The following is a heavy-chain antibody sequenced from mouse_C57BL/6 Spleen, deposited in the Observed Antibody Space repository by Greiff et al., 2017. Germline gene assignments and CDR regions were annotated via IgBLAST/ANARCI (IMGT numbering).Heavy chain of an antibody. Sequence: QVQLQQPGAELVRPGSSVKLSCKASGYTFTSYWMHWVKQRPIQGLEWIGNIDPSDSETHYNQKFKDKATLTVDKSSSTAYMQLSSLPSEDSAVYYCARLGDYCSSPSYYFDYWGQGTTLTVSS. CDR1: GYTFTSYW. J-gene: IGHJ2*01. D-gene: IGHD1-1*01. CDR3: ARLGDYCSSPSYYFDY. CDR2: IDPSDSET. V-gene: IGHV1-52*01.